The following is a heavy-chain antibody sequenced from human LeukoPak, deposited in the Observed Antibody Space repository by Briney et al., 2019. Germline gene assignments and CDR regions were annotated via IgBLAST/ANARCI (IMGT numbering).Heavy chain of an antibody. CDR3: AHSPKVATIPTYYHYYYGMDV. D-gene: IGHD5-12*01. CDR1: GFSLSTSGVG. Sequence: SGPTLVNPTQTLTLTCTFSGFSLSTSGVGVGWIRQPPGKALEWLALIYWNDDKRYSPSLKSRLTITKDTSKNQMVLTMTNMDPVDTATYYCAHSPKVATIPTYYHYYYGMDVWGQGTTVTVSS. CDR2: IYWNDDK. J-gene: IGHJ6*02. V-gene: IGHV2-5*01.